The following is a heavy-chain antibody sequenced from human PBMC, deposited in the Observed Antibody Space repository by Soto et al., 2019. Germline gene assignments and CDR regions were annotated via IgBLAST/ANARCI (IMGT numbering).Heavy chain of an antibody. CDR1: DDSINSDKYY. D-gene: IGHD3-9*01. Sequence: QLQLQESGPGLVKPSETLSLTCSVSDDSINSDKYYCGWIRQPPGKGLEWIGSIYYRGNAYYNPSLQTRVTISLHKSKSQFSLKLNSVTAADSAVYFCARLEGLATISYYFDFWGPGALVTVSS. CDR3: ARLEGLATISYYFDF. J-gene: IGHJ4*02. V-gene: IGHV4-39*01. CDR2: IYYRGNA.